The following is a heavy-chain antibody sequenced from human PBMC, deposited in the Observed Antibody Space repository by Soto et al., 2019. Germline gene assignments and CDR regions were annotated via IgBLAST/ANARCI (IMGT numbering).Heavy chain of an antibody. CDR2: ISGSGGST. Sequence: PRGCLRPSCAVSAFTFGSYSISWVSQGPGKGREWVSAISGSGGSTYYADSVKGRFTISRDNSKNTLYLQMNSLRAGDTAVYYCARDCSSTRCHNYWGLGTLVTVSS. CDR1: AFTFGSYS. V-gene: IGHV3-23*01. J-gene: IGHJ4*02. CDR3: ARDCSSTRCHNY. D-gene: IGHD2-2*01.